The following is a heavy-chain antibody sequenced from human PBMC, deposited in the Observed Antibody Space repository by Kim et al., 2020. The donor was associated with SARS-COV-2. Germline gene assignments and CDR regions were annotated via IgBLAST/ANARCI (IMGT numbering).Heavy chain of an antibody. Sequence: GREKYYVDSVKGRFTISRDNAKNSLYLQMNSLSAEDTAMYYCVIDGWLAYWGQGTLVSVSS. CDR3: VIDGWLAY. J-gene: IGHJ4*02. V-gene: IGHV3-7*01. CDR2: GREK. D-gene: IGHD5-12*01.